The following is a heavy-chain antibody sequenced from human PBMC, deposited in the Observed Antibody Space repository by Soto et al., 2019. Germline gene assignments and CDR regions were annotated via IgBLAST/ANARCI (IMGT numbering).Heavy chain of an antibody. Sequence: QAQLVQSGPEVKKPGASVKVSCKASGYRFTSYGISWVRQAPGQGLEWLGWISAYDDNTKYAQTLQGRVSMSTDTSTNTTYMELKSLRSDDTAMYYWARGGYYDSSSSRNYHYYGLNGLGQGTTVTVSS. CDR1: GYRFTSYG. J-gene: IGHJ6*02. CDR2: ISAYDDNT. CDR3: ARGGYYDSSSSRNYHYYGLNG. D-gene: IGHD3-22*01. V-gene: IGHV1-18*01.